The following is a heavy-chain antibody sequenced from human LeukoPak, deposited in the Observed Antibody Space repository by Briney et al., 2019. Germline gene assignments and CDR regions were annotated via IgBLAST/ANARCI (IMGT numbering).Heavy chain of an antibody. J-gene: IGHJ4*02. CDR3: AKGYSGYSYVLLDY. CDR2: IYSGGST. Sequence: PGGSLRLSCAASGLTVSSNYMSWVRQAPGKGLEWVSVIYSGGSTYYADSVKGRFTISRDNSKNTLYLQMNSLRAEDTAVYYCAKGYSGYSYVLLDYWGQGTLVTVSS. CDR1: GLTVSSNY. V-gene: IGHV3-53*01. D-gene: IGHD5-18*01.